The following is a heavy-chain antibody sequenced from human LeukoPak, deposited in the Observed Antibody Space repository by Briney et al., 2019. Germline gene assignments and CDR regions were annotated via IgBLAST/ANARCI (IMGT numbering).Heavy chain of an antibody. CDR3: AKDAWGGKHFDY. D-gene: IGHD3-16*01. Sequence: GGPLRLFCGASGFTFSCYGMHWVGQAPGKGLEWVAFIRNDGSNKYYADSVKGRFTISRDNSKNTLYLQMNSLRPEDTAVYYCAKDAWGGKHFDYWGQGTLVTVSS. CDR2: IRNDGSNK. J-gene: IGHJ4*02. CDR1: GFTFSCYG. V-gene: IGHV3-30*02.